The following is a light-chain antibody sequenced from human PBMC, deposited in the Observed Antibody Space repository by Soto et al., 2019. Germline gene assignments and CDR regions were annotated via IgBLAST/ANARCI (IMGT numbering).Light chain of an antibody. CDR3: SSYTSISSLDVV. V-gene: IGLV2-14*01. J-gene: IGLJ2*01. CDR1: SSDVGVYNY. Sequence: QSVLTQPASVSGSPGQSITISCTGTSSDVGVYNYVSWYQQHQGKAPKLIIYDVSNRPSGVSNRLSGSKSGNTASLTIYGLQAEDEADYYCSSYTSISSLDVVFGGGTKLTVL. CDR2: DVS.